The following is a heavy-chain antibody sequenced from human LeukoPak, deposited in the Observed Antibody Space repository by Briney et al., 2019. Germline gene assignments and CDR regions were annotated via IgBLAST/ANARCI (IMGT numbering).Heavy chain of an antibody. D-gene: IGHD2-8*01. J-gene: IGHJ3*01. CDR1: GFTFTRYD. CDR2: ISGSVDST. V-gene: IGHV3-23*01. Sequence: AGGSLRLSCAAPGFTFTRYDMNGVRQAPGKGLGWVSGISGSVDSTYYADSVRGRFTTSRDNSKNTLFLQISSLRVEDTALYYCAILHHYAKWGQGTLVTVSS. CDR3: AILHHYAK.